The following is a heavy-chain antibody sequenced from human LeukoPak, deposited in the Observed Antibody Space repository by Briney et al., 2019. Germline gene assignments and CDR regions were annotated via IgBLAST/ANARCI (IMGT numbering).Heavy chain of an antibody. D-gene: IGHD3-16*01. CDR3: ARGGGLDA. CDR2: INHNGNVN. CDR1: GFTFSSYW. V-gene: IGHV3-7*03. Sequence: PGGSLRLSCAASGFTFSSYWMNWARQAPGKGLEWVASINHNGNVNYYVDSVKGRFTISRDNAKNSLYLQMSNLRAEDTAVYFCARGGGLDAGGQGATVTVSS. J-gene: IGHJ6*02.